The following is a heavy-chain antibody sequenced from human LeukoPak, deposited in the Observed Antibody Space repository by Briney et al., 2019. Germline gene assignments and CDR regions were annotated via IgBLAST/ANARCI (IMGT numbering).Heavy chain of an antibody. V-gene: IGHV4-59*01. CDR1: GGSISSYY. CDR3: ARYYDSSGYGAFDI. Sequence: SETLSLTCTVFGGSISSYYWSWIRQPPGKGLEWIGYIYYSGSTNYNPSLKSRVTISVDTSKNQFSLKLSSVTAADTAVYYCARYYDSSGYGAFDIWGQGTMVTVSS. J-gene: IGHJ3*02. D-gene: IGHD3-22*01. CDR2: IYYSGST.